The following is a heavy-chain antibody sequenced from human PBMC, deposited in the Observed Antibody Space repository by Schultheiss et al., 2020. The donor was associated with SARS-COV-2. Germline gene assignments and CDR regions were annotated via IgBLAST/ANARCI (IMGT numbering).Heavy chain of an antibody. CDR1: GGSISSYY. V-gene: IGHV4-59*12. J-gene: IGHJ2*01. D-gene: IGHD3-3*01. Sequence: SQTLSLTCTVSGGSISSYYWSWIRQPPGKGLEWIGRIYHSGSTYYNPSLKSRVTISVDTSKNQFSLKLSSVTAADTAVYYCARGRRFLEWLPRHWYFDLWGRGTLVTVSS. CDR3: ARGRRFLEWLPRHWYFDL. CDR2: IYHSGST.